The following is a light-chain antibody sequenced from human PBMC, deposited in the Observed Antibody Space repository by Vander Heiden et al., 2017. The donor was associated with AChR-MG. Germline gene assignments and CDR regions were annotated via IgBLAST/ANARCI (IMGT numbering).Light chain of an antibody. CDR3: QQYYTEPLT. CDR1: QSLLSDSKNF. Sequence: IVMTQSRDSLAVSLGERATIHRKSNQSLLSDSKNFLAWFQQRPGQPPKLLIYWASTRASGAPDRFSGAGSGTDFTLTISSLQAEDVAVYYCQQYYTEPLTFGQGTKLQVK. J-gene: IGKJ2*01. V-gene: IGKV4-1*01. CDR2: WAS.